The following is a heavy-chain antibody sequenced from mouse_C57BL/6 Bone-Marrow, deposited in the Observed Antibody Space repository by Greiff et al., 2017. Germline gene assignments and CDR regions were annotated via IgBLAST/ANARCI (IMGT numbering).Heavy chain of an antibody. CDR3: AREDYDGSSYAGFAY. Sequence: EVMLVESGGGLVKPGGSLKLSCAASGFTFSSYGMSWVRQTPDKRLEWVATISSGGSYTYYPDSVKGRFTISRDNAKNTLYLQMSSLKSEDTAMYDCAREDYDGSSYAGFAYWGQGTLVTVSA. CDR1: GFTFSSYG. J-gene: IGHJ3*01. D-gene: IGHD1-1*01. V-gene: IGHV5-6*03. CDR2: ISSGGSYT.